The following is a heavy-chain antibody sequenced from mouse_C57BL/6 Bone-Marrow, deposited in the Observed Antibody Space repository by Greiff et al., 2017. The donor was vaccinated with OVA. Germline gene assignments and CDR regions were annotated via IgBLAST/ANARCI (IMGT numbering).Heavy chain of an antibody. CDR3: ARRATGTGRYFDY. CDR2: IDPANGNT. V-gene: IGHV14-3*01. CDR1: GFNIKNTY. J-gene: IGHJ2*01. D-gene: IGHD4-1*02. Sequence: VQLKESVAELVRPGASVKLSCTASGFNIKNTYMHWVKQRPEQGLEWIGRIDPANGNTKYAPKFQGKATITADTSSNTAYLQLSSLTSEDTAIYYCARRATGTGRYFDYWGQGTTLTVSS.